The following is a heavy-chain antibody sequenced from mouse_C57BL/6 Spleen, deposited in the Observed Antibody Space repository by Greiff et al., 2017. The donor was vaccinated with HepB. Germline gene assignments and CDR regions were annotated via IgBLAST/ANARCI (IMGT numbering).Heavy chain of an antibody. V-gene: IGHV1-26*01. D-gene: IGHD3-2*02. CDR2: INPNNGGT. CDR3: ARQLRLRGYFDV. CDR1: GYTFTDYY. J-gene: IGHJ1*03. Sequence: EVQLQQSGPELVKPGASVKISCKASGYTFTDYYMNWVKQSHGKSLEWIGDINPNNGGTSYNQKFKGKATLTVDKSSSTAYMELRSLTSEDSAVYYCARQLRLRGYFDVWGTGTTVTVSS.